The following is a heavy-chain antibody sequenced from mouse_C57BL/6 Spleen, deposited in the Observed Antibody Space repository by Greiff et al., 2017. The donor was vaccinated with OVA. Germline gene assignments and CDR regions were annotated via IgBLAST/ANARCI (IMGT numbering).Heavy chain of an antibody. D-gene: IGHD2-4*01. CDR2: INPGSGGT. J-gene: IGHJ4*01. CDR3: ARIYYDYDGDAMDY. V-gene: IGHV1-54*01. CDR1: GYAFTNYL. Sequence: QVQLQQSGAELVRPGTSVKVSCKASGYAFTNYLIEWVKQRPGQGLEWIGVINPGSGGTNYNEKFKGKATLTADKSSSTAYMQLSSLTSEDSAVYFCARIYYDYDGDAMDYWGQGTSVTVSS.